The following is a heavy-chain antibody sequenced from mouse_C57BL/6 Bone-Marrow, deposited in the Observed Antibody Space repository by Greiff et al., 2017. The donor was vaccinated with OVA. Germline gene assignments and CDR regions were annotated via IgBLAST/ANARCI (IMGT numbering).Heavy chain of an antibody. V-gene: IGHV1-78*01. CDR3: ARGGIYYGNYRYCAMDY. Sequence: VQLQQSDAELVKPGASVKISCKVSGYTFTDHTIHWMKQRPEQGLEWIGYIYPRAGSTKNNEKFKGNDTLTAAKSSSTAYIQLNSLTSEDSAVYFCARGGIYYGNYRYCAMDYWGQGTSVTVSS. D-gene: IGHD2-1*01. J-gene: IGHJ4*01. CDR2: IYPRAGST. CDR1: GYTFTDHT.